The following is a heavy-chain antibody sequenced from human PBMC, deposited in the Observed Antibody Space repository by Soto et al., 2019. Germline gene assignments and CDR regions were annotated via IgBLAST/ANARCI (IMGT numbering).Heavy chain of an antibody. V-gene: IGHV1-2*04. CDR3: AREGEPGYYYYYGMDV. J-gene: IGHJ6*02. CDR2: INPNSGGT. D-gene: IGHD1-26*01. Sequence: ASVKVSCKASGYTFTGYYMHWVRQAPGQGLEWMGWINPNSGGTNYAQKFQGWVTMTRDTSISTAYMELSRLRSDDTAVYYCAREGEPGYYYYYGMDVWGQGTTVTVSS. CDR1: GYTFTGYY.